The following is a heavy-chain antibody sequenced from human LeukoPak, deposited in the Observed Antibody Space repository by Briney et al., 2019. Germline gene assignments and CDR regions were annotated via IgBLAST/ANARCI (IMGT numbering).Heavy chain of an antibody. D-gene: IGHD6-6*01. Sequence: ASVKVSCKASGYTFTGYYMHWVRQAPGQGLEWMGWINPNSGGTNYAQKFQGRVTMTRDTSIRTAYMELSRLRSDDTAVYYCARDLRHRFVRVDYWGQGTLVTVSS. J-gene: IGHJ4*02. CDR3: ARDLRHRFVRVDY. CDR2: INPNSGGT. V-gene: IGHV1-2*02. CDR1: GYTFTGYY.